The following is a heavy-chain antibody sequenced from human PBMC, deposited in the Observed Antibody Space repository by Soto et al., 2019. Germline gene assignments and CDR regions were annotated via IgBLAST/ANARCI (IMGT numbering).Heavy chain of an antibody. D-gene: IGHD4-17*01. CDR1: GSSISSSSYY. CDR2: IYYSGST. Sequence: SETLSLTCTLSGSSISSSSYYWGWIRQPPGKGLEWIGSIYYSGSTYYNPSLKSRVTISVDTSKNQFSLKLSSVTAADTAVYYCARQRVPDYGGNLDDAFDIWGQGTMVT. J-gene: IGHJ3*02. CDR3: ARQRVPDYGGNLDDAFDI. V-gene: IGHV4-39*01.